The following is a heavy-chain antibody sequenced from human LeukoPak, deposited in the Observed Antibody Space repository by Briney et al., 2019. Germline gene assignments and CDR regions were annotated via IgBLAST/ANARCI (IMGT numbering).Heavy chain of an antibody. CDR2: IYSGGST. Sequence: PGGSLRLSCAASGFTVSSNYMSWVRQAPGKGLEWVSVIYSGGSTYYADSVKGRFTISRDNSKNTLYLQMNSLRAEDTAVYYCARDARGGVRAEYYFDYWGQGTLVTVSS. V-gene: IGHV3-66*01. CDR1: GFTVSSNY. J-gene: IGHJ4*02. CDR3: ARDARGGVRAEYYFDY. D-gene: IGHD3-16*01.